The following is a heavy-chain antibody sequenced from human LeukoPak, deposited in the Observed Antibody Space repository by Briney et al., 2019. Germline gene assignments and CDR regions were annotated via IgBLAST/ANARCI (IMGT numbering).Heavy chain of an antibody. Sequence: GGSLRLSCAASGFTFSSYATHWVRQAPGKGPEWVAVISYDGSNKYHADSVKGRFTISRDNSKNTLYLQMNSLRAEDTAVYYCARAGPPYSSSELYYFDYWGQGTLVTVSS. V-gene: IGHV3-30-3*01. D-gene: IGHD6-6*01. CDR1: GFTFSSYA. J-gene: IGHJ4*02. CDR3: ARAGPPYSSSELYYFDY. CDR2: ISYDGSNK.